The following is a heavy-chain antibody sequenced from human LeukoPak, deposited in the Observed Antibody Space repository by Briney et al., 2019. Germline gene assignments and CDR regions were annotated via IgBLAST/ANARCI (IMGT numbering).Heavy chain of an antibody. CDR2: INHSGST. Sequence: SETLSLTCAVYGGSFSGYYWSWIRQPPGKGPEWIGEINHSGSTNYNPSLKSRVTISVDTSKNQFSLKLSSVTAADTAMYYCARGDSSSWYYFDYWGQGTLVTVSS. CDR3: ARGDSSSWYYFDY. D-gene: IGHD6-13*01. V-gene: IGHV4-34*01. CDR1: GGSFSGYY. J-gene: IGHJ4*02.